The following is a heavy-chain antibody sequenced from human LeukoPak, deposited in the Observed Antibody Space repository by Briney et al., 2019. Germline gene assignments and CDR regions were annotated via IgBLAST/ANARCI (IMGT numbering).Heavy chain of an antibody. V-gene: IGHV4-4*07. CDR1: GGSISSYY. D-gene: IGHD3-10*01. Sequence: SETLSLTCTVSGGSISSYYWSWIRQPAGKGLESIGHISTSGSTNYNPSLKSRVTMSVDTSKNQFSLQLNSVTPEDTAVYYCARARLHHNYGSGTNFDYWGQGSLVTVSS. J-gene: IGHJ4*02. CDR2: ISTSGST. CDR3: ARARLHHNYGSGTNFDY.